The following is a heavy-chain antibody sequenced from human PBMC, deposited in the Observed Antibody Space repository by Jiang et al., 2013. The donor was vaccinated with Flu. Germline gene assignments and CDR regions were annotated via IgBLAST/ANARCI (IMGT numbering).Heavy chain of an antibody. CDR3: ARGGASSKFFDF. J-gene: IGHJ4*02. Sequence: LLKPSETLSLTCTVSGGSISSDYWSWVRQTPGKEPEWIGFISYSGSTNYNPSLRSRVTMSVDTSKSQFSLKLSSVTAADTAVYYCARGGASSKFFDFWGQGTLVTVSS. V-gene: IGHV4-59*01. CDR1: GGSISSDY. CDR2: ISYSGST. D-gene: IGHD3-10*01.